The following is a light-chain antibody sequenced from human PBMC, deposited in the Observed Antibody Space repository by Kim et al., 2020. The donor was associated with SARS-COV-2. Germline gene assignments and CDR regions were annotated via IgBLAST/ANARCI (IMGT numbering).Light chain of an antibody. CDR2: GAS. J-gene: IGKJ1*01. CDR1: QSVGSN. CDR3: QQYNNWPRT. Sequence: MSPGESATLSYRASQSVGSNLVWYQHKLGKSPRLLIYGASTRATGIPPRFSGSGSGTEFTLTISSLQSEDFAVYYCQQYNNWPRTFGQGTKVDIK. V-gene: IGKV3-15*01.